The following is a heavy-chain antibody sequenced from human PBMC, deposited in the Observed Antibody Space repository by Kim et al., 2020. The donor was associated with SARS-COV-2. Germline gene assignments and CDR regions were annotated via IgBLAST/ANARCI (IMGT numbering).Heavy chain of an antibody. J-gene: IGHJ4*02. V-gene: IGHV4-61*01. CDR2: IYYSGST. CDR1: GGSVSSGSYY. Sequence: SETLSLTCTVSGGSVSSGSYYWSWIRQPPGKGLEWIGYIYYSGSTNYNPSLKSRVTISVDTSKNQFSLKLSSVTAADTAVYYCATAYCGGDCYSEVAGFDYWGQGTLVTVSS. CDR3: ATAYCGGDCYSEVAGFDY. D-gene: IGHD2-21*02.